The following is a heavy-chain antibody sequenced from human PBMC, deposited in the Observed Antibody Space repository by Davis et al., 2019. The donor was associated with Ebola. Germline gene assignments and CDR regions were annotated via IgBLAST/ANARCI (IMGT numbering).Heavy chain of an antibody. Sequence: GESLKISCAASGFTFSSYDMHWVRQATGKGLEWVSAIGTAGDTYYPGSVKGRFTISRENAKNSLYLQMNSLRAGDTAVYYCARMGGAFYAYETRGGMDVWGQGTTVTVSS. CDR3: ARMGGAFYAYETRGGMDV. CDR2: IGTAGDT. CDR1: GFTFSSYD. V-gene: IGHV3-13*01. J-gene: IGHJ6*02. D-gene: IGHD3-16*01.